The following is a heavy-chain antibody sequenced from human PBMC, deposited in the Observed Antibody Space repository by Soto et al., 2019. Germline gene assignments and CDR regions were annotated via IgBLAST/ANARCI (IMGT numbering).Heavy chain of an antibody. V-gene: IGHV3-30-3*01. J-gene: IGHJ4*02. CDR3: ARDQGSPGDY. CDR2: ISYDGSNK. D-gene: IGHD6-6*01. Sequence: GGSLRLSCAASGFTFSSYAMHWVRQAPGKGLEWVAVISYDGSNKYYADSVKGRFTISRDNSKNTLYLQMNSLRAEDTAVYYCARDQGSPGDYWGQGTLVTVSS. CDR1: GFTFSSYA.